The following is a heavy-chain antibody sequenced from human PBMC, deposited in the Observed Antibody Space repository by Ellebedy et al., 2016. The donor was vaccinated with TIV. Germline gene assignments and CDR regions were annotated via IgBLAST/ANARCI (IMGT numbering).Heavy chain of an antibody. CDR1: GGTFSSYA. V-gene: IGHV1-69*13. D-gene: IGHD2-2*01. Sequence: SVKVSXXASGGTFSSYAISWVRQAPGQGLEWMGGIIPIFGTANYAQKFQGRVTITADESTSTACMELSSLRSEDTAVYYCARGIVVVPAAMIIDYYYGMDVWGQGTTVTVSS. J-gene: IGHJ6*02. CDR2: IIPIFGTA. CDR3: ARGIVVVPAAMIIDYYYGMDV.